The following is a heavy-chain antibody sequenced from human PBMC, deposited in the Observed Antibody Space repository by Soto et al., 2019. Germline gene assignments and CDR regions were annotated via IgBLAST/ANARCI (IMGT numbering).Heavy chain of an antibody. CDR2: IYPGDSDT. Sequence: GESLKISCKGSGYSFTSYWIGWVRQMPGKGLEWMGIIYPGDSDTRYSPSFQGKVTISADKSISTAYLQWSSLKASDTAMYYCARLEGVDTAMVEPYYYYYGMDVWGQGTTVTVSS. V-gene: IGHV5-51*01. CDR3: ARLEGVDTAMVEPYYYYYGMDV. D-gene: IGHD5-18*01. J-gene: IGHJ6*02. CDR1: GYSFTSYW.